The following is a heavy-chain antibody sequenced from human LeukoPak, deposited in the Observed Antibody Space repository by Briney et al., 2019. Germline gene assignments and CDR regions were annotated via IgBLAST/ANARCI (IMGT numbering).Heavy chain of an antibody. Sequence: GGSLRLSCAASGFTFSSYWMSWVRQAPGKGLGWVANIKQDGSKKNYVDSVKGRFTISRDNGKNSPYLQMNSLRAEDTAVYYCAGRSGSFDYWGQGTLVTVPS. CDR2: IKQDGSKK. J-gene: IGHJ4*02. D-gene: IGHD3-10*01. CDR1: GFTFSSYW. CDR3: AGRSGSFDY. V-gene: IGHV3-7*01.